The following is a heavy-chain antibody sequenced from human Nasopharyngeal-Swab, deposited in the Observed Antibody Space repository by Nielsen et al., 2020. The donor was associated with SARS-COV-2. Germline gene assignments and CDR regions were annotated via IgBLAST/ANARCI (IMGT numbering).Heavy chain of an antibody. Sequence: ASVKVSCKASGYTFTSYDINWVRQATGQGLEWMGWMNPNSGNTGYAQKFQGRVTMTRNTSISTAYMELSSLRSEDTAVYYCARENIVVVPAATYYYDMDVWGQGTTVTVSS. V-gene: IGHV1-8*01. CDR3: ARENIVVVPAATYYYDMDV. D-gene: IGHD2-2*01. CDR2: MNPNSGNT. CDR1: GYTFTSYD. J-gene: IGHJ6*02.